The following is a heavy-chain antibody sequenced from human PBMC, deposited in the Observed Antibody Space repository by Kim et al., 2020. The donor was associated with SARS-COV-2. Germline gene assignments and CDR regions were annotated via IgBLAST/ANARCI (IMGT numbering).Heavy chain of an antibody. D-gene: IGHD2-15*01. CDR3: ARGLAGSFDY. CDR2: INHSGST. Sequence: SETLSLTCAVYGGSFSGYYWSWIRQPPGKGLEWIGEINHSGSTNYNPSLKSRVTISVDTSKNQFSLKLSSVTAADTAVYYCARGLAGSFDYWGQGTLVTVSS. CDR1: GGSFSGYY. J-gene: IGHJ4*02. V-gene: IGHV4-34*01.